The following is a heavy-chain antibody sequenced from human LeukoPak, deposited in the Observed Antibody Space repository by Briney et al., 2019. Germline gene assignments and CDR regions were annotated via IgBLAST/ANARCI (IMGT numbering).Heavy chain of an antibody. J-gene: IGHJ5*01. Sequence: GGSLRLSCTVSGFSLSSYAMSWVRQAPGKGLEWVSSISSSSSYIYYADSVKGRFTISRDNAKNSLYLQMKTLRSEDTAVYYCGYYNSGSYSTPDSWGQGTQVTVSS. CDR2: ISSSSSYI. CDR3: GYYNSGSYSTPDS. V-gene: IGHV3-21*01. CDR1: GFSLSSYA. D-gene: IGHD3-10*01.